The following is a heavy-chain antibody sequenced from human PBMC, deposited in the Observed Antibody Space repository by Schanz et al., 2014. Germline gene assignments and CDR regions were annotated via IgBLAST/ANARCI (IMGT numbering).Heavy chain of an antibody. CDR2: ISSSSSYI. CDR3: ARESGPYYDKSMDI. CDR1: GFTFSSYS. V-gene: IGHV3-21*01. D-gene: IGHD3-9*01. Sequence: ESGGGLVKPGGSLRLSCAASGFTFSSYSMNWVRQAPGKGLEWVSSISSSSSYIYYADSVKGRFTISRDNAKNSLFLQMNSLRVEDTALYYCARESGPYYDKSMDIWRQGTTVTVSS. J-gene: IGHJ6*02.